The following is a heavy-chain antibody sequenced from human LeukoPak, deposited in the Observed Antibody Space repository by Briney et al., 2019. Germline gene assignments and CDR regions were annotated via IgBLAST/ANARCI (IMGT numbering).Heavy chain of an antibody. V-gene: IGHV3-7*03. J-gene: IGHJ6*02. Sequence: GGSLRLSCAASGFTFSSYWMNWACQAPGKGLEWVASINHDGNVNYYVDSMKGRFTISRDNAKNSLYLQMSNLRAEDTAVYFCARGGGLDVWGQGATVTVSS. D-gene: IGHD3-16*01. CDR1: GFTFSSYW. CDR3: ARGGGLDV. CDR2: INHDGNVN.